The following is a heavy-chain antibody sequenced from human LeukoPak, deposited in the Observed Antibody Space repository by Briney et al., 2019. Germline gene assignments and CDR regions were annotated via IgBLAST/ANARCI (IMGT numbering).Heavy chain of an antibody. D-gene: IGHD5-12*01. CDR2: IIPRIRIT. CDR3: ARDRTWLRDFQAFDM. CDR1: GGTFTTYG. V-gene: IGHV1-69*10. J-gene: IGHJ3*02. Sequence: ASVKVSCKAPGGTFTTYGISWVRQAPGQGLEWMGGIIPRIRITNYAQKFQGRVTMTADESTTTTYLEVSSLRFEDTAVYYCARDRTWLRDFQAFDMWGQGTMVTVSS.